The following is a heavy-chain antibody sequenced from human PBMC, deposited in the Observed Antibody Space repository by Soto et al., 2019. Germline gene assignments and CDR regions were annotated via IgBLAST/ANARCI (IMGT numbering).Heavy chain of an antibody. Sequence: EVQLVESGGGLVQPGGSLRLSCAASGFTFSSYSMNWVRQAPGKGLEWVSYISSSSSTIYYADSVKGRFTISRDNAKNSLYLQMNSLRAEDTAVYYCARDYRKQRPWRYFDYCGQGTLVTVSS. V-gene: IGHV3-48*01. CDR1: GFTFSSYS. J-gene: IGHJ4*02. D-gene: IGHD6-25*01. CDR3: ARDYRKQRPWRYFDY. CDR2: ISSSSSTI.